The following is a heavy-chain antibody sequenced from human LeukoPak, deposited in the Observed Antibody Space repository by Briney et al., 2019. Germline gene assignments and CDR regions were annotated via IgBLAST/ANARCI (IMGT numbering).Heavy chain of an antibody. Sequence: SETLSLTCAVYGGSFSGYYWSWIRQPPGKGLEWIGEINHSGSTNYNPSLKSQVTISVDTSKNQFSLKLSSVTAADTAVYYCASTMVRGVIISWFDPWGQGTLVTVSS. CDR2: INHSGST. CDR1: GGSFSGYY. V-gene: IGHV4-34*01. D-gene: IGHD3-10*01. J-gene: IGHJ5*02. CDR3: ASTMVRGVIISWFDP.